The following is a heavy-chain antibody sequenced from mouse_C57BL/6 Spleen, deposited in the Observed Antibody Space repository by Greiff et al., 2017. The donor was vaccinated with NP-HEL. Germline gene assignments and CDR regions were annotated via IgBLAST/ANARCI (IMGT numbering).Heavy chain of an antibody. V-gene: IGHV1-54*01. J-gene: IGHJ2*01. CDR1: GYAFTNYL. CDR3: ARSGLTGYFDY. Sequence: QVQLQQPGAELVRPGTSVKVSCKASGYAFTNYLIEWVKQRPGQGLEWIGVINPGSGGTNYNERFKGKATLTADQSSSTAYMKLSSLTTEDSAVYFCARSGLTGYFDYWGQGTTLTVSS. D-gene: IGHD4-1*01. CDR2: INPGSGGT.